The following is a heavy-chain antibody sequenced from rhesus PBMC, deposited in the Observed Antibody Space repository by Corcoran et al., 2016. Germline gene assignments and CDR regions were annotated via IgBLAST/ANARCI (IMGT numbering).Heavy chain of an antibody. J-gene: IGHJ4*01. CDR2: ISGSGENT. CDR1: VGSISSNY. Sequence: QLQLQESGPGLVKPSETLSLTCAVSVGSISSNYWNWLRHAPRTGLEWIGRISGSGENTDYNPSLKSRVTISTDTSKNQFSLKLRSVTAADTAVYYCATERAGDGSYPDYWGQGVLVTVSS. D-gene: IGHD3-16*01. V-gene: IGHV4-173*01. CDR3: ATERAGDGSYPDY.